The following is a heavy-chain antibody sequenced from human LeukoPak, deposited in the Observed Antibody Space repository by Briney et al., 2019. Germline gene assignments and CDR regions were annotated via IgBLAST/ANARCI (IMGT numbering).Heavy chain of an antibody. D-gene: IGHD4-17*01. Sequence: GGSLRLSCAASGFTFSSYAMSWVRQAPGKGLEWVSAISGSGGSTYYADSVRGRFTISRDNSKNTLYLQMNSLRAEDTAVYYCARDFNGDNTVDYFDYWGQGTLVTVSS. CDR3: ARDFNGDNTVDYFDY. CDR2: ISGSGGST. V-gene: IGHV3-23*01. CDR1: GFTFSSYA. J-gene: IGHJ4*02.